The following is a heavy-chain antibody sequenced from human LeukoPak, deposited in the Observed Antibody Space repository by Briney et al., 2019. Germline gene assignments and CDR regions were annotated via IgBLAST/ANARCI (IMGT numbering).Heavy chain of an antibody. J-gene: IGHJ5*02. CDR2: IIPIFGIA. Sequence: SVKVSCKASGGTFSGYAISWVRQAPGQGLEWMGRIIPIFGIANYAQKFQGRVTITADKSTSTAYMELSSLRSEDTAVYYCAADYGSANWFDPWGQGTLVTVSS. V-gene: IGHV1-69*04. CDR1: GGTFSGYA. CDR3: AADYGSANWFDP. D-gene: IGHD4-17*01.